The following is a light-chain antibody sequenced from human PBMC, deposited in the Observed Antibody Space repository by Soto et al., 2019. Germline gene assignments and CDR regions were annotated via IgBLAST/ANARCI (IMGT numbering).Light chain of an antibody. Sequence: QSVLTQPPSASGTPGQRVTISCSGSSSNIESNYVYWYQQLPGTAPKLLIYRNNQRPSGVPDRFSGSKSGTSASLAISGLRSEDEAEYYCAAWDHSLSGRGVAFGGGTKVTVL. CDR1: SSNIESNY. CDR3: AAWDHSLSGRGVA. V-gene: IGLV1-47*01. J-gene: IGLJ2*01. CDR2: RNN.